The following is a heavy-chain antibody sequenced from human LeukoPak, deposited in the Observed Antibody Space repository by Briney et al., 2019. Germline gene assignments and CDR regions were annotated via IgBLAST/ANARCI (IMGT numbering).Heavy chain of an antibody. CDR3: ARGSIYGDYVNAFDI. D-gene: IGHD4-17*01. CDR1: GGSFSGYY. J-gene: IGHJ3*02. V-gene: IGHV4-34*01. CDR2: INHSGST. Sequence: PSETLSLTCAVYGGSFSGYYWSWIRQPPGKGLEWIGEINHSGSTNYNPSLKSRVTISVDTSKNQFSLKLSSVTAADTAVYYCARGSIYGDYVNAFDIWGQRTMVTVSS.